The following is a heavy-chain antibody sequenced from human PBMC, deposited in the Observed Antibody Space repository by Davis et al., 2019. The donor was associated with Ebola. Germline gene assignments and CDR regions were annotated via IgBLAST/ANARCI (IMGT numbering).Heavy chain of an antibody. D-gene: IGHD2-2*01. CDR1: GGSFSSYY. V-gene: IGHV4-34*09. CDR2: ITHAGST. J-gene: IGHJ3*02. CDR3: ARDSPGYCSSTSCSEAPVYAFDI. Sequence: PSETLSLTCAVYGGSFSSYYWNWIRQPPGKGLEWIGEITHAGSTNYNPSLKSRVTISVDTSKNQFSLKLSSVTAADTAVYYCARDSPGYCSSTSCSEAPVYAFDIWGQGTMVTVSS.